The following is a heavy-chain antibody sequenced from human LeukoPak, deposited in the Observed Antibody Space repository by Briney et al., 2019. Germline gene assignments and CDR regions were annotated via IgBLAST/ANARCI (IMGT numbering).Heavy chain of an antibody. CDR2: SGSGGGT. CDR1: GFTFSTYA. CDR3: AKNRGAGSHYYYHMNV. D-gene: IGHD1-26*01. Sequence: GGSLRLSCAASGFTFSTYAMSWVRQAAGKGLEWVSLSGSGGGTYYADSVKGRFTISRDNSKNTLYLQLNSLRVEDTAVYYCAKNRGAGSHYYYHMNVWGKGTTVTVSS. J-gene: IGHJ6*03. V-gene: IGHV3-23*01.